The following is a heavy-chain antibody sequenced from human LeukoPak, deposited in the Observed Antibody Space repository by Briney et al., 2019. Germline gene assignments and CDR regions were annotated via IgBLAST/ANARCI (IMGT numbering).Heavy chain of an antibody. CDR1: GNSFTSYY. CDR3: ARGQNYYYMDV. J-gene: IGHJ6*03. CDR2: INPSGSNT. V-gene: IGHV1-46*01. Sequence: ASVKVSCKTSGNSFTSYYMHWVRQAPGQGLEWMGIINPSGSNTTYAQRFQGRLTMTRDTSTSTVYMELSSLRSEDTAVYYCARGQNYYYMDVWGKGTTVTVSS.